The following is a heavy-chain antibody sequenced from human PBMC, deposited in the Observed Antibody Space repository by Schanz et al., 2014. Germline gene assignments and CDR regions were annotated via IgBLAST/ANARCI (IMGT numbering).Heavy chain of an antibody. CDR3: ARDMLRRYGALEI. V-gene: IGHV3-11*06. CDR2: ISGTSSHI. CDR1: GFTFSDYY. Sequence: QVQLVESGGTLVKPGGSLRLSCVVSGFTFSDYYMSWIRQAPGKGLEWVSCISGTSSHIYYADSVRGRFTISRDNAENSLYLHMDSLRGDDTAVYYCARDMLRRYGALEIWGRGTMVTVSS. J-gene: IGHJ3*02. D-gene: IGHD2-8*01.